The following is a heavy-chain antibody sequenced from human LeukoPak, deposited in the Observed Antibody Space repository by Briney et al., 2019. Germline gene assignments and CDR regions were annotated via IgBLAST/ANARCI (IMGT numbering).Heavy chain of an antibody. CDR2: IKQDGSEK. CDR1: GLTFSTYW. CDR3: ARGGIPVTGTHYY. V-gene: IGHV3-7*05. D-gene: IGHD6-19*01. J-gene: IGHJ4*02. Sequence: GGSPRLSCAASGLTFSTYWMNWVRQAPGKGLEWVANIKQDGSEKNYVESVKGRFTISRDNAKNSLYLQMNSLTADDTALYYCARGGIPVTGTHYYWGQGTLVTVSS.